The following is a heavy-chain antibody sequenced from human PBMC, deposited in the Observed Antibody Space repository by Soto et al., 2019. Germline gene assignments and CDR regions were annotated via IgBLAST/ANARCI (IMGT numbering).Heavy chain of an antibody. Sequence: SETLSLTCTVSAGSIINYYWTWILLPPWKGLEWIGHIYYSGSTKYNPSLKSRGTISVDTSKNQFSLKLSSVTAADTAVYYCARVGAEAGESNYYYYYVMDVWGQGTTVTVS. J-gene: IGHJ6*02. CDR3: ARVGAEAGESNYYYYYVMDV. CDR2: IYYSGST. CDR1: AGSIINYY. D-gene: IGHD6-19*01. V-gene: IGHV4-59*01.